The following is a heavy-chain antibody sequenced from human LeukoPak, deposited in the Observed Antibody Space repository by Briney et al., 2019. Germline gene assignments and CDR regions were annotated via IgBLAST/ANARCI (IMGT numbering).Heavy chain of an antibody. J-gene: IGHJ4*02. V-gene: IGHV3-23*01. CDR2: ISGSGGST. D-gene: IGHD5-24*01. CDR3: AKDDAWLQYGN. CDR1: GFTFSSYA. Sequence: HTGGSLRLSCAASGFTFSSYAMSWVRQAPGKGLEWVSAISGSGGSTYYADSVKGRFTISRDNSKGTVYLQMNSLRPEDTAVYYCAKDDAWLQYGNWGRGTLVTVSS.